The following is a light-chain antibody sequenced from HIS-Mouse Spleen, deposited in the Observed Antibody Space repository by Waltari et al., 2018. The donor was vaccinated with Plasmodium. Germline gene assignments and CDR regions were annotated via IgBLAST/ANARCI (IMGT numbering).Light chain of an antibody. CDR1: QSVSSSY. CDR3: QQYGSSSWT. J-gene: IGKJ1*01. CDR2: GAS. Sequence: EIVLTQSPGTLSLSPGESATLSCRASQSVSSSYLAWYQQKPGQAPRLLIYGASSRATGTPDRFSGSGSGTDFTLTISRLEPEDFAVYYCQQYGSSSWTFGQGTKVEIK. V-gene: IGKV3-20*01.